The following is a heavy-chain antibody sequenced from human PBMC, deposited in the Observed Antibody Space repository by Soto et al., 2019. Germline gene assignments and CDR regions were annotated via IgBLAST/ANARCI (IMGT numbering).Heavy chain of an antibody. D-gene: IGHD4-17*01. CDR1: GGSISSGGYY. J-gene: IGHJ4*02. CDR2: IYYSGST. CDR3: ARSPEATVTAFDY. V-gene: IGHV4-31*03. Sequence: QVQLQESGPGLVKPSQTLSLTCTVSGGSISSGGYYWSWIRQHPGKGLEWIGYIYYSGSTYYNPSLNSRVTIAVDTSKNQFSLKLSSVTAADTAVYYCARSPEATVTAFDYWGQGTLVTVSS.